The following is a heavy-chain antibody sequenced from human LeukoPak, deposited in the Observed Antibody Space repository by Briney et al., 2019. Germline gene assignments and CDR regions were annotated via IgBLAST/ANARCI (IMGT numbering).Heavy chain of an antibody. CDR1: GYTFTSYD. V-gene: IGHV1-8*01. CDR2: MNPNSGNT. CDR3: AREMGGYGRDYYYYGMDV. Sequence: ASVKVSCKASGYTFTSYDINWVRQATGQGLERMGWMNPNSGNTGYAQKFQGRVTMTRNTSISTAYMELSSLRSEDTAVYYCAREMGGYGRDYYYYGMDVWGQGTTVTVSS. D-gene: IGHD5-12*01. J-gene: IGHJ6*02.